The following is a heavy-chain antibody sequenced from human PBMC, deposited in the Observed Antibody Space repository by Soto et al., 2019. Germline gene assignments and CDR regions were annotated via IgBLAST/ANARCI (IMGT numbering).Heavy chain of an antibody. CDR2: IIPIFGTA. Sequence: ASVKVSCKASGGTFSSYAISWVRQAPGQGLEWMGGIIPIFGTANYAQKFQGRVTITADESTSTAYMELSSLRSEDTAVYYCARVSYDSSGYFFVFAFDIWGQGTMVTVSS. J-gene: IGHJ3*02. CDR1: GGTFSSYA. D-gene: IGHD3-22*01. CDR3: ARVSYDSSGYFFVFAFDI. V-gene: IGHV1-69*13.